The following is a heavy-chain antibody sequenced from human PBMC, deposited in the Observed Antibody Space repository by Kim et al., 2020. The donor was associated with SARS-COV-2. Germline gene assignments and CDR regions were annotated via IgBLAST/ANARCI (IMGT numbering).Heavy chain of an antibody. J-gene: IGHJ2*01. CDR2: ISSSSSTI. V-gene: IGHV3-48*04. CDR3: AGDRRVTIFGVVKNWYFDL. D-gene: IGHD3-3*01. Sequence: GGSLRLSCAASKFTFSSYNMNWVRQAPGKGLEWVSYISSSSSTIYYADSVKGRFTISRDNAKNSLYLQMNSLRAEDTALYYCAGDRRVTIFGVVKNWYFDLWGRGTLVTVSS. CDR1: KFTFSSYN.